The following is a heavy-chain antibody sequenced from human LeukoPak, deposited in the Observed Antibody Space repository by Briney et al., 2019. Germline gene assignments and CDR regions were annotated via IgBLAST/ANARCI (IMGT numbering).Heavy chain of an antibody. CDR1: GFTFSNYW. V-gene: IGHV3-7*01. CDR3: ARGGYYSAWAEDY. CDR2: INEDGSGK. D-gene: IGHD3-22*01. Sequence: GGSLRLSCAASGFTFSNYWMGWVRQAPGRGPEWVANINEDGSGKYYVDSVKGRFTISRDNGKNSLYLQIYSLRAEDTAVFYCARGGYYSAWAEDYWGQGTLVTVSS. J-gene: IGHJ4*02.